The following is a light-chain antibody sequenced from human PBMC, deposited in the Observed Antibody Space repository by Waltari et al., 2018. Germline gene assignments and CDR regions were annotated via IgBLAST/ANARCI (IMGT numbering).Light chain of an antibody. Sequence: QSVLTQPPSVSGAPGQRVNISCTGSSSNIGAGYDVHWYQQLPGTAPKLLIYGNSNRPSGGPDRFSGSKSGTSASLAITGLKAEDEADYYCQSYDNSPGVVFGGGTKLTVL. CDR2: GNS. J-gene: IGLJ2*01. V-gene: IGLV1-40*01. CDR3: QSYDNSPGVV. CDR1: SSNIGAGYD.